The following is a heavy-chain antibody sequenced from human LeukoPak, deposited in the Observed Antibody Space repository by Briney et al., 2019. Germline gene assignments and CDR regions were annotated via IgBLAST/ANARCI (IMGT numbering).Heavy chain of an antibody. D-gene: IGHD2-2*02. CDR3: ARHPPRDCSSSSCYKRWFDP. V-gene: IGHV4-39*01. J-gene: IGHJ5*02. Sequence: PSETLSLTRTVSGGSISSSDSYWGWMRQPPGKGLEWIGSMYYSGSTYYNPSLKSRVTISVDTSKNQFSLKLNSVTAADTAVYYCARHPPRDCSSSSCYKRWFDPWGQGTLVTVSS. CDR2: MYYSGST. CDR1: GGSISSSDSY.